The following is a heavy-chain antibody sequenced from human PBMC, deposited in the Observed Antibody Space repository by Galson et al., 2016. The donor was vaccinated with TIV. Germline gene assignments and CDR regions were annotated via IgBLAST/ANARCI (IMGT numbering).Heavy chain of an antibody. CDR2: IYYNGKT. V-gene: IGHV4-59*11. CDR3: ARAGDSRGYYPRRVFDL. Sequence: ETLSLTCTLSGDSINSHYWSFIRQPPGKGLEWIGYIYYNGKTNYNPSLSSRANISLDTSKNQFSLRSRSMTAADTALYYCARAGDSRGYYPRRVFDLWGQGTMVTVSS. CDR1: GDSINSHY. J-gene: IGHJ3*01. D-gene: IGHD3-22*01.